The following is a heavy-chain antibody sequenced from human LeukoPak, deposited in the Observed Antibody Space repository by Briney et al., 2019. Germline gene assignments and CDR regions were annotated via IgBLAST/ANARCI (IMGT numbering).Heavy chain of an antibody. V-gene: IGHV4-39*01. Sequence: SETLSLTCTVSGGSISSSSYYWGWIRQPPGTGLEWIGSIYYSGSTYYNPSLKSRVTISVDTSKNQFSLKVSSVTAADTAVYYCARREDYGSGSYFGYWGQGTLVTVSS. CDR2: IYYSGST. CDR3: ARREDYGSGSYFGY. D-gene: IGHD3-10*01. J-gene: IGHJ4*02. CDR1: GGSISSSSYY.